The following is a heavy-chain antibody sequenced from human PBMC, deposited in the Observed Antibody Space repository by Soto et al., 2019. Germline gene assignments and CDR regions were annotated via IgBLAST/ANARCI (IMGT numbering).Heavy chain of an antibody. Sequence: GGSLRLSCAASGFTFSSYAMSWVRQAPGKGLEWVSAISGSGGSTYYADSVKGRFTISRDNSKNTLYLQMNSLRAEDTAVYYCAKTHYDFWSGYYNYWGQGTLVTVSS. V-gene: IGHV3-23*01. J-gene: IGHJ4*02. CDR1: GFTFSSYA. CDR2: ISGSGGST. D-gene: IGHD3-3*01. CDR3: AKTHYDFWSGYYNY.